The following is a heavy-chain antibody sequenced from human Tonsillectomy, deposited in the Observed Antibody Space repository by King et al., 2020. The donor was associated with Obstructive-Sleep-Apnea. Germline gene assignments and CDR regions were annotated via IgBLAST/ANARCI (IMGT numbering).Heavy chain of an antibody. CDR3: GREYSSSWSVNY. J-gene: IGHJ4*02. Sequence: VQLVESGAEVKKPGESLRISCKGSGYSFTSYYITWVRQMPGKGLEWMGRIDPSDSYTNYSPSFQGHVTLSVDETISTAYLQWRSLKASDTAMYYCGREYSSSWSVNYWDQGTLVTVSS. D-gene: IGHD6-13*01. V-gene: IGHV5-10-1*03. CDR1: GYSFTSYY. CDR2: IDPSDSYT.